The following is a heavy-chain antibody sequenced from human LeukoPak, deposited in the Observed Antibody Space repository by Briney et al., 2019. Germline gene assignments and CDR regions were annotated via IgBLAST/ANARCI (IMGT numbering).Heavy chain of an antibody. CDR1: GGTFSSYA. CDR3: FCARYCSSTSCPQY. Sequence: GGALRLFCAASGGTFSSYAMSGVGQAPGKGGEGGSAISGSGGSTYYAASVKGRFTISRDNSKNTLYLQMNSLRAEDTAVYYCFCARYCSSTSCPQYWGQGTLVTVSS. CDR2: ISGSGGST. J-gene: IGHJ4*02. D-gene: IGHD2-2*01. V-gene: IGHV3-23*01.